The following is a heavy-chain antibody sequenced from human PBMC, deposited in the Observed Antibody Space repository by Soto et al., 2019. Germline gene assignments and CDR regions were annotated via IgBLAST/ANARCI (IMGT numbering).Heavy chain of an antibody. D-gene: IGHD5-12*01. V-gene: IGHV4-59*01. CDR1: GGSISSYY. CDR3: ARGSGYSGYDGGQLVRGYYFDY. Sequence: SETLSLTCTVSGGSISSYYWSWIRQPPGKGLEWIGYIYYSGSTNYNPSLKSRVTISVDTSKNQFSLKLSSVTAADTAVYYCARGSGYSGYDGGQLVRGYYFDYWGQGTLVTVSS. CDR2: IYYSGST. J-gene: IGHJ4*02.